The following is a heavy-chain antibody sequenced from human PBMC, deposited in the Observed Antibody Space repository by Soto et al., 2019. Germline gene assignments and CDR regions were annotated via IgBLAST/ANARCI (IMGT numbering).Heavy chain of an antibody. D-gene: IGHD3-10*01. CDR2: IWYDGSNK. J-gene: IGHJ4*02. CDR3: ARDISLGVTMVRGVISDY. CDR1: GFTFSSYG. V-gene: IGHV3-33*01. Sequence: QVQLVESGGGVVQPGRSLRLSCAASGFTFSSYGMHWVRQAPGKGLEWVAVIWYDGSNKYYADSVKGRFTISRDNSKNTLYLQMNSLRAEDTAVYYCARDISLGVTMVRGVISDYWGQGTLVTVSS.